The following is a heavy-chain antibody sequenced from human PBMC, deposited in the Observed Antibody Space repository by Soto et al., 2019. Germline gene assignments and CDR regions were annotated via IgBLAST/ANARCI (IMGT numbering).Heavy chain of an antibody. J-gene: IGHJ4*02. CDR2: INHSGST. CDR1: GGSFSGYY. CDR3: ARATYDILTGYYNPAPPFDY. D-gene: IGHD3-9*01. V-gene: IGHV4-34*01. Sequence: SETLSLTCAVYGGSFSGYYWSWIRQPPGKGLEWIGEINHSGSTNYNPSLKSRVTISVDTSKNQFSLKLSSVTAADTAVYYCARATYDILTGYYNPAPPFDYWGQGTLVTVSS.